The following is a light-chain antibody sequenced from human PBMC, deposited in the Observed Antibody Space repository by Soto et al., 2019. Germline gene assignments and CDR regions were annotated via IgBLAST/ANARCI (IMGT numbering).Light chain of an antibody. Sequence: QSVLTQPASVSGAPGQSITIACTGTSSDVGAYNYVSWYQQHPGKAPKLMIHDVNNRPSGVSNRFSGSKSGNTASLTISGLQAEDEAVYYCSSYTSSSTPYVFGTGSKVTLL. CDR2: DVN. V-gene: IGLV2-14*01. J-gene: IGLJ1*01. CDR3: SSYTSSSTPYV. CDR1: SSDVGAYNY.